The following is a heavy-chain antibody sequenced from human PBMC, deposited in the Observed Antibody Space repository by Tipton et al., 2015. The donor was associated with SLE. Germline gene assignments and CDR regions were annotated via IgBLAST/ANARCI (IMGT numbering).Heavy chain of an antibody. CDR1: GASTNTKY. Sequence: TLSLTCTVSGASTNTKYWTWIRQSPGKGLEWIGNANRNEGTKIKSSLERRVTISLDTSKNQFSLKVTSMTAADTAVYYCARDAGLVGTGATPLGYWGQGTLVSVSS. D-gene: IGHD5-24*01. CDR2: ANRNEGT. CDR3: ARDAGLVGTGATPLGY. J-gene: IGHJ4*02. V-gene: IGHV4-59*12.